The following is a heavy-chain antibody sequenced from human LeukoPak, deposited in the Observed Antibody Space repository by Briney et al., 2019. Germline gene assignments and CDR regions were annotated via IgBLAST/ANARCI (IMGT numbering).Heavy chain of an antibody. CDR1: GYSLSSGYY. Sequence: PSETLSLTCTVSGYSLSSGYYWGWIRPPPGKGLEWIGSINHSGSTYYNPSLKSRVTISVDTSKNQFSLELSSVTAADTAIYYCARDTRKIDYWGQGTLVTVSS. V-gene: IGHV4-38-2*02. J-gene: IGHJ4*02. CDR3: ARDTRKIDY. CDR2: INHSGST.